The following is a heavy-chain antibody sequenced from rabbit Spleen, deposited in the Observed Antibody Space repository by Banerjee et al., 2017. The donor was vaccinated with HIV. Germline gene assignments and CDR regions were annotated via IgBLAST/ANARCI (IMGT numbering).Heavy chain of an antibody. D-gene: IGHD5-1*01. CDR1: GFDFNSGG. J-gene: IGHJ4*01. CDR3: ARDLVGVNGWNFYL. Sequence: ELVESGGGLVQPGESLKLSCKASGFDFNSGGVSWVRQAPGKGLEWIGTIYAGSTGTIDFASWAKGRFTISRTSSTTVTLRMTSLTAADRATYFCARDLVGVNGWNFYLWGQGTLVTVS. CDR2: IYAGSTGTI. V-gene: IGHV1S45*01.